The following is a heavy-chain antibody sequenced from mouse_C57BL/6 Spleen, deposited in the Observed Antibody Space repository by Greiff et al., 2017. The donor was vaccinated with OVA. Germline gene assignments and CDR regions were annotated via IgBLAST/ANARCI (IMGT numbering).Heavy chain of an antibody. Sequence: EVQRVESGGGLVQPGGSLSLSCAASGFTFTDYYMSWVRQPPGKALEWLGFIRNTANGYTTEYSASVKGRFTISRDNAQSILYLQMNALSAEDSATYYCARCYYGSSYWYFDVWGTGTTVTVSS. D-gene: IGHD1-2*01. V-gene: IGHV7-3*01. CDR1: GFTFTDYY. CDR2: IRNTANGYTT. CDR3: ARCYYGSSYWYFDV. J-gene: IGHJ1*03.